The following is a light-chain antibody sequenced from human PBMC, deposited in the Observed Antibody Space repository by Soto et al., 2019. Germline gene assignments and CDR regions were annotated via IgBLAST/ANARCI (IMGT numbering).Light chain of an antibody. CDR2: DAS. J-gene: IGKJ4*01. V-gene: IGKV3-11*01. Sequence: EIVLTQSPATLSLSPGERATLSCRASQSVSSYLAWYQQKPGQAPRLLIYDASNRATGIPARFSGSGSGTNFTLTLSSLEPEYFAVYYCQQRSNWLTFGGGTKVEIK. CDR1: QSVSSY. CDR3: QQRSNWLT.